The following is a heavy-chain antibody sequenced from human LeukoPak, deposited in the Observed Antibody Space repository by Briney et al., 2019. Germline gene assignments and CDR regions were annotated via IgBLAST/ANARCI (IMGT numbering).Heavy chain of an antibody. CDR3: AGGSGYYSPDY. CDR1: GYTFTGYY. J-gene: IGHJ4*02. D-gene: IGHD3-22*01. V-gene: IGHV1-2*02. CDR2: INPNSGGT. Sequence: ASVKVSCKASGYTFTGYYMHWVRQAPGQGLEWVGWINPNSGGTNYAQKFQGRVTISTAYMELSRLRSDDTAVYYCAGGSGYYSPDYWGQGTLVTVSS.